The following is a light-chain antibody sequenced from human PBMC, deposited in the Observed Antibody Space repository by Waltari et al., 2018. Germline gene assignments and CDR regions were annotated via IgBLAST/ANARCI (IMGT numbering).Light chain of an antibody. CDR2: EDT. CDR1: TLRKKN. V-gene: IGLV3-10*01. Sequence: SYQLPQPPSVSVSPGQTARITRSGGTLRKKNAYWHQQKSGQAPVLVIYEDTKRPSGIPERFSGSSSGTMATLIINGAQVEDEGDYYCFSTNTSDNFFGGGTKLTVL. J-gene: IGLJ2*01. CDR3: FSTNTSDNF.